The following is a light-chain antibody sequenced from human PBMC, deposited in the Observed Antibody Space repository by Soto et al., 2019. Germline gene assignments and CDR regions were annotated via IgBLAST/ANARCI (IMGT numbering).Light chain of an antibody. V-gene: IGKV3-11*01. CDR2: DES. CDR1: QSVGTF. Sequence: EIVLTQSPATLSLSPGARATLSCRASQSVGTFLAWYQQKPGQAPRLIIYDESNRATGIPARFSGTGSGTDFALTIRSVEPEDFAVYFCQHRTNWPRTFGQGTKLDIK. J-gene: IGKJ2*01. CDR3: QHRTNWPRT.